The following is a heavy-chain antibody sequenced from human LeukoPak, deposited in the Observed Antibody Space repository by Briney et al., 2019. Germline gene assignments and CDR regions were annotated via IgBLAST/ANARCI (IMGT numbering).Heavy chain of an antibody. J-gene: IGHJ4*02. V-gene: IGHV1-2*02. Sequence: ASVKVSCKASGYTFTAYSLHWVRRAPEQGLEWMGWINPNSGVTNYAQKFQDRVIMTRDTSISTAYMELSRLGSDDTAVYYCARVFSTSTSSLDYWGQGTLVTVSS. CDR3: ARVFSTSTSSLDY. D-gene: IGHD2-2*01. CDR1: GYTFTAYS. CDR2: INPNSGVT.